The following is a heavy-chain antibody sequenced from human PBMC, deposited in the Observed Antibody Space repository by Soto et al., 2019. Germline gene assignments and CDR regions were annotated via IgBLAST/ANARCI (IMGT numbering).Heavy chain of an antibody. CDR3: ASSADYYDSSGYTKGFADY. Sequence: PSETLSLTCTVSGGSISSYYWSWIRQPPGKGLEWIGYIYYSGSTNYNPSLKSRVTISVDTSKNQFSLKLSSVTAADTAVYYCASSADYYDSSGYTKGFADYWGQGTLVTVSS. CDR2: IYYSGST. V-gene: IGHV4-59*08. J-gene: IGHJ4*02. CDR1: GGSISSYY. D-gene: IGHD3-22*01.